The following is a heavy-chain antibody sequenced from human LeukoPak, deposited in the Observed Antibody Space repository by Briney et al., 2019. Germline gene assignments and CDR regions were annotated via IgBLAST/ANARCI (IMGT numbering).Heavy chain of an antibody. D-gene: IGHD4-11*01. J-gene: IGHJ6*02. V-gene: IGHV4-59*01. CDR2: IYYRGST. CDR1: GGSISTYH. CDR3: ARDRAVYSDNVFYYYGVDV. Sequence: SETLSLTCTVSGGSISTYHWSWIRQRPGKGLEWIGHIYYRGSTRYNPSLKSRVSISVDTSKNQFSLKLASVTAADTAVYYCARDRAVYSDNVFYYYGVDVWGQGTTVTVSS.